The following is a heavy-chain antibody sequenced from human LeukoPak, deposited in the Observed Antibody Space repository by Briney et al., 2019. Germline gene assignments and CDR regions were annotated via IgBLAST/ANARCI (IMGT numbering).Heavy chain of an antibody. Sequence: PGGSLRLSCAASGFTFSSYAMHWVRQAPGKGLEWVAVISYDGSNKYYADSVKGRFTISRDNSKNTLYLQMNSLRAEDTAVYYCAREGVWYDILTGYSYTPYFDYWGQGTLVTVSS. CDR3: AREGVWYDILTGYSYTPYFDY. J-gene: IGHJ4*02. CDR1: GFTFSSYA. CDR2: ISYDGSNK. D-gene: IGHD3-9*01. V-gene: IGHV3-30*04.